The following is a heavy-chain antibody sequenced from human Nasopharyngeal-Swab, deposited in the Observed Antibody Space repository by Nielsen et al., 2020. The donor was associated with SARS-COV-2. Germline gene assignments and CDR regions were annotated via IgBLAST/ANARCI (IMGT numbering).Heavy chain of an antibody. CDR3: ARGGAVPTAWYFDL. D-gene: IGHD4/OR15-4a*01. CDR2: IYYSGST. V-gene: IGHV4-39*07. Sequence: SETLSLTCTVSGGSISSSSYYWGWIRQPPGKGLGWIGSIYYSGSTYYNPSLKGRVTISVDTSKNQFSLKLSSVTAADTAVYYCARGGAVPTAWYFDLWGRGTLVTVSS. CDR1: GGSISSSSYY. J-gene: IGHJ2*01.